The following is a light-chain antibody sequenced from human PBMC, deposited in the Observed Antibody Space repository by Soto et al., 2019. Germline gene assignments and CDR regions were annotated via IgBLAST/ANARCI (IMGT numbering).Light chain of an antibody. CDR1: QSLTVY. CDR2: DAS. J-gene: IGKJ1*01. CDR3: QQSYSAPWT. V-gene: IGKV1-39*01. Sequence: DIQMTQSPSSLSASIGDRVSITCRTSQSLTVYLNWYQQKPGKAPKVLIFDASRLQSGVASRFSGSGSGTDFTLTSSSLQPEDSATYYCQQSYSAPWTFGQGTKVQVK.